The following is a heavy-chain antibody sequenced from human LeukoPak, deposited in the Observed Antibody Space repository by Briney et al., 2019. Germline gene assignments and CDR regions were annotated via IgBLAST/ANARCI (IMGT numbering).Heavy chain of an antibody. CDR2: INHSGST. V-gene: IGHV4-34*01. J-gene: IGHJ6*02. D-gene: IGHD2-21*02. Sequence: SETLSLTCTVYGKSFSGYYWTCIRQSPGKGLEWIGEINHSGSTNYNPSLKSRVSISIDTSKNHLSLKLSSVTAADTAVYYCARGRVSVTGYYFAMDVWGQGTTVTVSS. CDR1: GKSFSGYY. CDR3: ARGRVSVTGYYFAMDV.